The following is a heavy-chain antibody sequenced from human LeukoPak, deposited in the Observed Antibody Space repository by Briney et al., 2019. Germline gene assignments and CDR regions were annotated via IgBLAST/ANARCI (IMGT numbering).Heavy chain of an antibody. V-gene: IGHV4-39*07. CDR3: ARGTAWNVQNWFDP. CDR2: INHSGST. CDR1: GGSISSGGYY. D-gene: IGHD1-1*01. Sequence: PSETLSLTCTVSGGSISSGGYYWSWIRQPPGKGLEWIGEINHSGSTNYNPSLKSRVTISVDTSKNQFSLKLSSVTAADTAVYYCARGTAWNVQNWFDPWGQGTLVTVSS. J-gene: IGHJ5*02.